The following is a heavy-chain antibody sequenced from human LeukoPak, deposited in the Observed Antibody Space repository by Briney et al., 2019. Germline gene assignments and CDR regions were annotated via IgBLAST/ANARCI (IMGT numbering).Heavy chain of an antibody. D-gene: IGHD1-26*01. CDR2: INTNGGST. CDR1: GFTSSNYA. CDR3: VRTSGSLD. V-gene: IGHV3-64*01. Sequence: PGGSLRLSCVASGFTSSNYAMHWVRHAPGKGLEYVSAINTNGGSTYYANSVKGRFTISRDNSKNTVYLQMGSLRAEDMAVYYCVRTSGSLDWGQGTLVTVSS. J-gene: IGHJ4*02.